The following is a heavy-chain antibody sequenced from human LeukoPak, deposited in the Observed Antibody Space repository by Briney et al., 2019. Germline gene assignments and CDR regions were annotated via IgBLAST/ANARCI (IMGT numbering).Heavy chain of an antibody. J-gene: IGHJ5*02. CDR2: INTDGSST. Sequence: GGSLRLSCACTGFTFSSYWMHGVGQAPGKGLVWVSRINTDGSSTTYADSVKGRFTISRDNAENTLYLQMTSLRAEDTAVYYCARDGSGNYVYNWFDPWGQGTLVTVSS. CDR1: GFTFSSYW. V-gene: IGHV3-74*01. D-gene: IGHD3-10*01. CDR3: ARDGSGNYVYNWFDP.